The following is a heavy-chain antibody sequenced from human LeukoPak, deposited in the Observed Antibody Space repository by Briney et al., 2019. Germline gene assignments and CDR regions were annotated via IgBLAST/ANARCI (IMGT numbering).Heavy chain of an antibody. CDR3: TRRVAITGTPKAYFDY. V-gene: IGHV4-59*08. J-gene: IGHJ4*02. Sequence: SETLTLTCTASGGSISSYYWSWIRQPPGKELEWIGYVYYSENTKYNPSLESRVTISLDTSKKQFSLRLNSVTTADTAVYFCTRRVAITGTPKAYFDYWGQGILVTVSS. CDR2: VYYSENT. D-gene: IGHD1-20*01. CDR1: GGSISSYY.